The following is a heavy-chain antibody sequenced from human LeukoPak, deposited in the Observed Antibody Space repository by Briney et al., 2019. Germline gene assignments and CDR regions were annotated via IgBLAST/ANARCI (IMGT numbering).Heavy chain of an antibody. CDR1: GFTFNTYG. CDR2: ISYDASNK. Sequence: WGSLTLSCAASGFTFNTYGRHWVRQAPGKGLEWVAVISYDASNKNYAHPVKGRFTISRDYSKNTLYLQMNSLRAEDTAVYFCAKGVGGYTIGLYFDYWGQGT. D-gene: IGHD5-18*01. J-gene: IGHJ4*02. V-gene: IGHV3-30*18. CDR3: AKGVGGYTIGLYFDY.